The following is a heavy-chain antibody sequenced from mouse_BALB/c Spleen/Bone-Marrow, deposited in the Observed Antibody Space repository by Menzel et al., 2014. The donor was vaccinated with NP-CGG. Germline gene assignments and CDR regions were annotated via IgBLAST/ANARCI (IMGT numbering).Heavy chain of an antibody. V-gene: IGHV1-54*01. Sequence: QVQLKESGAELVRPGTSVKVSCKASGYAFTNYLIEWIERRPGQGLEWIGVINPGSGGTNYNEKFKGRATLTADKSSSTAYMQLSSLTSDDSAVYFCARNADWLFTYWGQGTLVTVSA. J-gene: IGHJ3*01. CDR1: GYAFTNYL. CDR3: ARNADWLFTY. D-gene: IGHD2-13*01. CDR2: INPGSGGT.